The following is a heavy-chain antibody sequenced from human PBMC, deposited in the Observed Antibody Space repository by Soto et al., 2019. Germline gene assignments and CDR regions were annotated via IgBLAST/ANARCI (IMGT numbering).Heavy chain of an antibody. D-gene: IGHD1-1*01. Sequence: SETLSLTCTVSADSSTISNSYWGWLRQPPGKGLQWIGSSSYNGGTFYNPSLKGRVAISVDTSKKQSSLQVTSVTAADTAMYFCARHRIEVVWRGFDYWGQGSPVT. CDR1: ADSSTISNSY. J-gene: IGHJ4*02. CDR2: SSYNGGT. CDR3: ARHRIEVVWRGFDY. V-gene: IGHV4-39*01.